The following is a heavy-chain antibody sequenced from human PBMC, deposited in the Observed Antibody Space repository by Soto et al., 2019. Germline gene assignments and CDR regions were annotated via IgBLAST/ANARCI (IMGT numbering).Heavy chain of an antibody. Sequence: QVQLVQSGAEVKKPGASVKVSCKASGYTFTSYAMHWVRQAPGQRLEWMGWINAGNGNTKYSQKFQGRVTITRDTSASTAYMELSRLRSEDTAVYYCARSPGYSYRDYWGQGTLVTVSS. J-gene: IGHJ4*02. D-gene: IGHD5-18*01. CDR2: INAGNGNT. V-gene: IGHV1-3*01. CDR1: GYTFTSYA. CDR3: ARSPGYSYRDY.